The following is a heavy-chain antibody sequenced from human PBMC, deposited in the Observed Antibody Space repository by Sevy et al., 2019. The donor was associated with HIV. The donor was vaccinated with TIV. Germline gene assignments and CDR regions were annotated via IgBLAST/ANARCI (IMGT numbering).Heavy chain of an antibody. CDR3: ARGSLGYCSSTSCYRRTNYYYGMDV. D-gene: IGHD2-2*01. CDR1: GYTFTSYG. Sequence: ASVKVSCKASGYTFTSYGISWVRQAPGQGLEWMGWISAYNGNTNYAQKLQGRVTMTTDTSTSTAYMELRSRRSDDTAVYYCARGSLGYCSSTSCYRRTNYYYGMDVWGQGTTVTVSS. V-gene: IGHV1-18*01. CDR2: ISAYNGNT. J-gene: IGHJ6*02.